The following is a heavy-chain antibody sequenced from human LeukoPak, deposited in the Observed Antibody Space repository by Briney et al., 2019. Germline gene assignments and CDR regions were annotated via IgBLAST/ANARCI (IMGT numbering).Heavy chain of an antibody. V-gene: IGHV1-69*13. CDR1: VCTFSSYA. D-gene: IGHD2-15*01. CDR3: AKQDIVVVVAATHEINWFDP. Sequence: SVKVSCKASVCTFSSYAISWVRQAPGQGLEWMGGIIPIFGTANYAQKFQGRVTITADESTSTAYMELSSLRSEDTAVYYCAKQDIVVVVAATHEINWFDPWGQGTLVTVSS. CDR2: IIPIFGTA. J-gene: IGHJ5*02.